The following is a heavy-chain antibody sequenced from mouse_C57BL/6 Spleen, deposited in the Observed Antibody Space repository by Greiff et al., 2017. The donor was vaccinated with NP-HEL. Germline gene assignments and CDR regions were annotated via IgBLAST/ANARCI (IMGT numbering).Heavy chain of an antibody. CDR2: IYPGGGYT. J-gene: IGHJ4*01. CDR3: ARGAAQATSYYYAMDY. CDR1: GYTFTNYW. V-gene: IGHV1-63*01. D-gene: IGHD3-2*02. Sequence: VQLQESGAELVRPGTSVKMSCKASGYTFTNYWIGWAKQRPGHGLEWIGDIYPGGGYTNYNEKFKGKATLTADKSSSTAYMQFSSLTSEDSAIYYWARGAAQATSYYYAMDYWGQGTSVTVSS.